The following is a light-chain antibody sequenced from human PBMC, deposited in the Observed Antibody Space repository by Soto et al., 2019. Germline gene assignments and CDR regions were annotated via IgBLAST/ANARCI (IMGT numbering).Light chain of an antibody. V-gene: IGLV2-14*01. CDR1: SSDVGGYNY. Sequence: QSALTQPASVSGFPGQSITITCTGTSSDVGGYNYVSWYHQHPGKAPKLMIYEVSNRPSGVSNRFSGSKSGNTASLTISGLQAEDEADYYCSSYTSSTTLNVFGTGTKLTVL. CDR3: SSYTSSTTLNV. J-gene: IGLJ1*01. CDR2: EVS.